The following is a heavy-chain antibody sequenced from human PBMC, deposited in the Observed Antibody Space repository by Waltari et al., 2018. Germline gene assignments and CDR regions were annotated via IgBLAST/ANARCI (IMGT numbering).Heavy chain of an antibody. CDR3: ARQRFFDS. CDR2: IYNSGST. J-gene: IGHJ4*02. CDR1: GGSISGYH. D-gene: IGHD3-3*01. V-gene: IGHV4-59*13. Sequence: GGSISGYHWSWIRQPPGKGLEWIGYIYNSGSTNYNPSLKSRVTISVDTSKSQFSLKLSSVTAADTAVYYCARQRFFDSWGQGTLVTVSS.